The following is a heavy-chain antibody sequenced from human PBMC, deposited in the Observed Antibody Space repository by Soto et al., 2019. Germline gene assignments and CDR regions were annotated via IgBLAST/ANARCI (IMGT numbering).Heavy chain of an antibody. J-gene: IGHJ4*02. V-gene: IGHV4-34*01. D-gene: IGHD1-1*01. CDR3: ARGPGTGGGNFGY. CDR1: GGSFSGYY. CDR2: INHSGST. Sequence: PSETLSLTCAVYGGSFSGYYWSWIRQPPGKGLEWIGEINHSGSTNYNPSLKSRVTISVDTSKNQFSLKLSSVTAADTAVYYCARGPGTGGGNFGYWGQGTLVTVSS.